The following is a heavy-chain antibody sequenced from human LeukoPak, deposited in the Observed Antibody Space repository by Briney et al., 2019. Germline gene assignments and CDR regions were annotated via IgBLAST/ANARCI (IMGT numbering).Heavy chain of an antibody. Sequence: GGSLRLSCVASGFAFRNYWMYWVRQAPGKGLEWVSAISGSDDSTYYADSVKGRFTISRDNSKNTLYLQMNSLRAEDTAVYYCASSLTGGSFYYYYMDVWGKGTTVTVSS. CDR2: ISGSDDST. J-gene: IGHJ6*03. D-gene: IGHD1-26*01. CDR1: GFAFRNYW. CDR3: ASSLTGGSFYYYYMDV. V-gene: IGHV3-23*01.